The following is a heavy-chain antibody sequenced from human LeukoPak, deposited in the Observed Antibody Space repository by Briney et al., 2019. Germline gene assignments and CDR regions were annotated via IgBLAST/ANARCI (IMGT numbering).Heavy chain of an antibody. CDR1: GDSINTYY. J-gene: IGHJ4*02. CDR3: ARALNYYDSRRPSYYFDY. CDR2: IYYSGST. V-gene: IGHV4-59*08. D-gene: IGHD3-22*01. Sequence: SETLSLTCTVSGDSINTYYWSWIRQPPGKGLEWIGYIYYSGSTNYNPSLKSRVTISVDTSKNQFSLKLSSVTAADTAVYYCARALNYYDSRRPSYYFDYWGQGTLVTVSS.